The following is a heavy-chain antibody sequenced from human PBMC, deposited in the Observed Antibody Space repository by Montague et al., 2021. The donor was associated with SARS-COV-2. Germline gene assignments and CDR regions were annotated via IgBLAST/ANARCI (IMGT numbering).Heavy chain of an antibody. V-gene: IGHV4-34*01. CDR1: GGSFSGYY. CDR3: TREGYQVLWSDYYYYGMDV. CDR2: INLSGST. J-gene: IGHJ6*02. D-gene: IGHD2-2*01. Sequence: SETLSLTCAVYGGSFSGYYWSWIRQPPGKGLEWIWEINLSGSTNYNPSLKSRVTISVDTSKNQFSLKLSSVTAADTAVYYCTREGYQVLWSDYYYYGMDVWGQGTTVTVSS.